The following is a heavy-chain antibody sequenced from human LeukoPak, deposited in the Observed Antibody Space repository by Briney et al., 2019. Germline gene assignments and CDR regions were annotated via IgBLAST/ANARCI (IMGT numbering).Heavy chain of an antibody. CDR3: ARAGWEPDPFDP. CDR2: IIPILGIA. CDR1: GYTFTSYA. D-gene: IGHD1-26*01. V-gene: IGHV1-69*04. J-gene: IGHJ5*02. Sequence: GASVTVSCKASGYTFTSYAISWVRQAPGQGLEWMGRIIPILGIANYAQKFQGRVTITADKSTSTAYMELSSLRSEDTAVYYCARAGWEPDPFDPWGQGTLVTVSS.